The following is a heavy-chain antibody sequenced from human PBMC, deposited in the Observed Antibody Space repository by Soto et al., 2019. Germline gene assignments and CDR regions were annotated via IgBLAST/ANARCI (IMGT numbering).Heavy chain of an antibody. CDR2: VSFDGDFK. Sequence: QVLLVESGGGVVQPGRSLRLSCAASGFTFSTYAMHWVRQVPGKGLEWVALVSFDGDFKNYADSVKGRLTISRDNSKNTHSLHMNILRPEDTDIYYCARDPPTPLTCDALDLWGHGTMVTVSS. J-gene: IGHJ3*01. CDR3: ARDPPTPLTCDALDL. V-gene: IGHV3-30-3*01. CDR1: GFTFSTYA.